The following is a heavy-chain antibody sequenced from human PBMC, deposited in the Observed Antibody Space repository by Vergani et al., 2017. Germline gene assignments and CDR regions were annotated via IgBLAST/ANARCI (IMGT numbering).Heavy chain of an antibody. D-gene: IGHD5-12*01. CDR3: ARDRTPGGGYDKTNDAFDI. J-gene: IGHJ3*02. Sequence: EVQLVESGGGLVQPGGSLRLSCAASGFTFSSYSMNWVRQAPGKGLEGVSHISSSSSTIYYADSVKGRFTISRDNAKNSLYLQMNSLRDEDTAVYYCARDRTPGGGYDKTNDAFDIWGQGTMVTVSS. V-gene: IGHV3-48*02. CDR1: GFTFSSYS. CDR2: ISSSSSTI.